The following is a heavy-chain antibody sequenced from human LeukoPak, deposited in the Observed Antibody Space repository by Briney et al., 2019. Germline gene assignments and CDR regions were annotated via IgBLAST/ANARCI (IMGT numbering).Heavy chain of an antibody. CDR1: GGSFSGYY. CDR2: INHSGST. CDR3: ARGSGSFLR. Sequence: SETLSLTCAVYGGSFSGYYWSWIRQPPGKGLEWIGEINHSGSTNYNPSLKSRVTISVDTSKNQFSLKLSSVTAADTAVYYCARGSGSFLRWGQGTLVTVSS. J-gene: IGHJ4*02. V-gene: IGHV4-34*01. D-gene: IGHD1-26*01.